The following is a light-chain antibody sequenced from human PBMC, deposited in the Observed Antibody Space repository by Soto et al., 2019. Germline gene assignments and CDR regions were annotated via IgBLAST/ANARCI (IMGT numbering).Light chain of an antibody. V-gene: IGLV7-46*01. CDR2: DTN. J-gene: IGLJ3*02. CDR3: LLSYSGSYWV. Sequence: QSVVTQEPSLTVSPGGTITLTCDSSTGAVTSGHYPYWFQQKPGQAPRTLIADTNNRFSWTPARFSGSLLGGKATLTLSGAQPEDEAEYFCLLSYSGSYWVFGGGTKLTVL. CDR1: TGAVTSGHY.